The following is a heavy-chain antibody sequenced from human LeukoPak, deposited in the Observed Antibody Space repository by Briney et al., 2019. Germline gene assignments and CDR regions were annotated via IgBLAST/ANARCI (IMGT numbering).Heavy chain of an antibody. Sequence: SETLSLTCTVSGGSISSYYWSWIRQPPGRGLEWIGYIYYSGSTNYNPSLKSRVSISVDTSKNQFSLKLSSVTAADTAVYYCARGRGGGGSSNNWFDPWGQGTLVTVSS. CDR2: IYYSGST. D-gene: IGHD2-15*01. CDR3: ARGRGGGGSSNNWFDP. V-gene: IGHV4-59*01. CDR1: GGSISSYY. J-gene: IGHJ5*02.